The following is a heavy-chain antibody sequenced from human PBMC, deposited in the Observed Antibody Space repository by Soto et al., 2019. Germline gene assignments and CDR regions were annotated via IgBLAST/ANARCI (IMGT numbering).Heavy chain of an antibody. Sequence: ASVKVACKAPGYPLGHFYRTWGRHAPGQGLEWMGAISPHNRNTNYAEKFRDRVTMTTDTSTTTAYLELRSLRSDDTAVYYCARHEGGYDILTGYYKAHHFEQWAQGAL. J-gene: IGHJ4*02. D-gene: IGHD3-9*01. CDR1: GYPLGHFY. CDR2: ISPHNRNT. CDR3: ARHEGGYDILTGYYKAHHFEQ. V-gene: IGHV1-18*01.